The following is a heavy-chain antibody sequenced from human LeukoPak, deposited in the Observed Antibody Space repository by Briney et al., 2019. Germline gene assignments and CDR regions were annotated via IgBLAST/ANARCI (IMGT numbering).Heavy chain of an antibody. J-gene: IGHJ5*02. CDR3: ARDLIAVRPGWFDP. D-gene: IGHD6-6*01. CDR1: GYTFTTYG. Sequence: GASVKVSCKASGYTFTTYGISWVRQAPGQGLEWMGWISAYNGNTNYAQNVQGRVTMTTDTSTSTAYLEVRSLRYDDTAVYFCARDLIAVRPGWFDPWGQGTLVIVS. V-gene: IGHV1-18*04. CDR2: ISAYNGNT.